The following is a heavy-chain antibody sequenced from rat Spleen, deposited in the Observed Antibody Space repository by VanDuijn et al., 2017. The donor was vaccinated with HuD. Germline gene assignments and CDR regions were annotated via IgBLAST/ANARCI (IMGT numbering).Heavy chain of an antibody. CDR3: VRQMYTTDYSYWYLYF. D-gene: IGHD1-6*01. CDR2: ISNDGSRT. J-gene: IGHJ1*01. CDR1: GFTFNNYW. V-gene: IGHV5-31*01. Sequence: EVQLVESGGGLVQPGRSLKLSCVASGFTFNNYWMTWIRQAPGKGLEWVATISNDGSRTYYRDSVKGRVTISRDNACSTLYLQMDSLRSEDTATYYCVRQMYTTDYSYWYLYFWGPGTMVTVSS.